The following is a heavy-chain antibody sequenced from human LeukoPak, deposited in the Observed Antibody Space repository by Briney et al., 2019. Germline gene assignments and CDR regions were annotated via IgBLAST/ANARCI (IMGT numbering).Heavy chain of an antibody. V-gene: IGHV4-59*01. Sequence: SETLSLTCIVSAGSISNYYRSWVRQPPGKGLEWIGYIYYTGSAKYNPSLRSRVTISVDTSENQFSLKLSSVTAADTAFYYCARFEIGIYGDYFFDYWGQGTLVTVSS. CDR3: ARFEIGIYGDYFFDY. D-gene: IGHD4-17*01. CDR1: AGSISNYY. J-gene: IGHJ4*02. CDR2: IYYTGSA.